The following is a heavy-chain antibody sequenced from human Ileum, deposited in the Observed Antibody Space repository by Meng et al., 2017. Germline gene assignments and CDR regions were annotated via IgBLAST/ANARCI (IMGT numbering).Heavy chain of an antibody. CDR3: AKLSDIAAAGPPFDY. V-gene: IGHV3-15*01. CDR1: VFTFTNAW. CDR2: IKSKADDGTT. D-gene: IGHD6-13*01. J-gene: IGHJ4*02. Sequence: EVQLVESGGGLAQPGGSLRLSCAASVFTFTNAWMNWVRQAPGKGLEWVGRIKSKADDGTTDYAAPVKGRFTISRDDSKNTLYLQMNNLKFDDTAVYHCAKLSDIAAAGPPFDYWGQGTLVTVSS.